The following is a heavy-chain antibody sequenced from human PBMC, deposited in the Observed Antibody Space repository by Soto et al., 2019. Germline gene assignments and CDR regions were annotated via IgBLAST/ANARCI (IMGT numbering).Heavy chain of an antibody. CDR1: GYTFTTYG. CDR2: ISAYNGNT. D-gene: IGHD1-26*01. Sequence: ASVKVSCKASGYTFTTYGISWVRQAPGQGLEWMGWISAYNGNTNYALKLQGRVTMTTDTSTSTAYMELRSLRFDDTAVYYCARVPYYSGRYPYYFDYWGQGALVTVSS. CDR3: ARVPYYSGRYPYYFDY. V-gene: IGHV1-18*01. J-gene: IGHJ4*02.